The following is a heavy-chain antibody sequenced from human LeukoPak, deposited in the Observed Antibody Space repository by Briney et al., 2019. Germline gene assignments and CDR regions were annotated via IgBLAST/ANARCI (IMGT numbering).Heavy chain of an antibody. D-gene: IGHD3-22*01. J-gene: IGHJ3*02. CDR2: VYHSGGA. CDR3: ARVPYYYDSSDAFDI. Sequence: SETLSLTCAVSGASIASHSWWSWVRQPPGKGLEWIGEVYHSGGANYKPSLKSRVTISVDTSKNQFSLKLSSVTAADTAVYYCARVPYYYDSSDAFDIWGQGTMVTVSS. CDR1: GASIASHSW. V-gene: IGHV4/OR15-8*01.